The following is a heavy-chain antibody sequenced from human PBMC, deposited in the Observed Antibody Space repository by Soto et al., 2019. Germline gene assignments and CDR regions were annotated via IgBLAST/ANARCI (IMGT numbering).Heavy chain of an antibody. Sequence: ASVKVSCKASGYTFSDYYIHWVRQAPGQGLELMGWINPNSCGTKYAPKFQGGVTMTRDTSITTAYMELSRLRSGDTAVYYCAREPATAKPEGVDFWGQGTLVTVSS. CDR3: AREPATAKPEGVDF. CDR1: GYTFSDYY. V-gene: IGHV1-2*02. CDR2: INPNSCGT. J-gene: IGHJ4*02. D-gene: IGHD1-1*01.